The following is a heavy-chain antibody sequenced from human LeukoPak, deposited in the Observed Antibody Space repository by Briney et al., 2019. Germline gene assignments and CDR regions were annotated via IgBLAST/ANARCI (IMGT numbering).Heavy chain of an antibody. J-gene: IGHJ5*02. V-gene: IGHV3-64D*09. CDR2: ISSNGGST. CDR1: GFTFSSYA. Sequence: GGSLSRSCSASGFTFSSYAMHWVRQAPGKGLEYVSAISSNGGSTYYADSVKGRFTISRDNSKNTLYLQMSSLRAEDTAVYYCVRSLDTAISAPWGGAWVLGTVLTVSS. D-gene: IGHD5-18*01. CDR3: VRSLDTAISAPWGGA.